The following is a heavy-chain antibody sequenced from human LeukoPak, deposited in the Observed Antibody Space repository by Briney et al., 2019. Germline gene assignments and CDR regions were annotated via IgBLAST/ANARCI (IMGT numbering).Heavy chain of an antibody. D-gene: IGHD3-10*01. CDR2: ISAYNGNT. V-gene: IGHV1-18*01. Sequence: ASVKLSFKAAGGTFSSYAINWGRQAPGQGLEWMGWISAYNGNTNYAQKLQGRVTMTTDTSTSTAYMELRSLRSDDTAVYYCAREGDGRVSLWFGELLRSDDYVYGTSVWGQVATVTVSS. CDR3: AREGDGRVSLWFGELLRSDDYVYGTSV. J-gene: IGHJ6*02. CDR1: GGTFSSYA.